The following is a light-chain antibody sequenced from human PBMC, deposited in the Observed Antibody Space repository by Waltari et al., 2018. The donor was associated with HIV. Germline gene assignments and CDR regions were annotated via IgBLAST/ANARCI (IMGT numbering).Light chain of an antibody. CDR1: QGVGND. J-gene: IGKJ2*01. CDR2: GAS. Sequence: AIQMTQSPTSLSASVGDRVTITCRASQGVGNDLSWYQQKTGMAPTLLIYGASISQNGVPGRFSGSGSGADFTLTISSLQAEDLATYYCLQDYSWPYTFGQGTKLEIK. CDR3: LQDYSWPYT. V-gene: IGKV1-6*01.